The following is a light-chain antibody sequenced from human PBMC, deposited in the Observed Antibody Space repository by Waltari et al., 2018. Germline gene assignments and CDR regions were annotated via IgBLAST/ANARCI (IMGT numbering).Light chain of an antibody. CDR1: SSNIGATYG. Sequence: QSVLTQPPSVSGAPGQRVTISCTGSSSNIGATYGVHWYQHLPGTAPKLLIFGDTNRPSGVPDRFSGSKSGTSASLAITGLQAEDEADYYCQSYDRSLSASIFGGGTKLIVL. J-gene: IGLJ2*01. CDR2: GDT. V-gene: IGLV1-40*01. CDR3: QSYDRSLSASI.